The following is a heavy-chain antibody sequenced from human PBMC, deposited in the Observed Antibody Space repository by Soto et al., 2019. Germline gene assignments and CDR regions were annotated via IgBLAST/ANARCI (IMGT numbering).Heavy chain of an antibody. Sequence: SETLSLTGAVYGGSFSGYYWSWIRQPPGKGLEWIGEINHSGSTNYNPSLKSRVTISVDTSKNQFSLKLSSVTAADTAVYYCARVGAGGLRYFDWLSLDGMDVWGQGTTVTVSS. J-gene: IGHJ6*02. CDR1: GGSFSGYY. D-gene: IGHD3-9*01. V-gene: IGHV4-34*01. CDR2: INHSGST. CDR3: ARVGAGGLRYFDWLSLDGMDV.